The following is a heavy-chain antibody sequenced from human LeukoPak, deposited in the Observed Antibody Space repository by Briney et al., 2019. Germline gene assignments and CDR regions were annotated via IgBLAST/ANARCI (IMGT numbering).Heavy chain of an antibody. CDR3: AKLEAAAGPFDY. V-gene: IGHV3-23*01. CDR2: ISGSGGST. Sequence: HPGGSLRLSCAASGFTFSSYAMSWVRQAPGKGLEWVSGISGSGGSTYYTDSVKGRFTISRDNSKNTPYLQMNSLRAEDTAVYYCAKLEAAAGPFDYWGQGTLVTVSS. D-gene: IGHD6-13*01. J-gene: IGHJ4*02. CDR1: GFTFSSYA.